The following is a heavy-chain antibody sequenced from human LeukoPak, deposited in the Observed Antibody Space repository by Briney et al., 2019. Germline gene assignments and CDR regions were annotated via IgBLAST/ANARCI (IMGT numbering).Heavy chain of an antibody. J-gene: IGHJ4*02. CDR3: GTDWRRGGLYFFFDY. Sequence: PGGSLRLSCAASGFSFSNYWMSWVRQAPGKGLEWVANIKADGSEQYYVDSVKGRFAISRDNAKNSVYLQMNSLRAEDTAVYYFGTDWRRGGLYFFFDYWGQGTLVTVSS. V-gene: IGHV3-7*01. CDR2: IKADGSEQ. CDR1: GFSFSNYW. D-gene: IGHD2-15*01.